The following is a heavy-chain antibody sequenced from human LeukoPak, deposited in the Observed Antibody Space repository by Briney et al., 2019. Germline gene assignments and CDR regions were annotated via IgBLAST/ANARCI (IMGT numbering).Heavy chain of an antibody. CDR2: IKQDGSEK. V-gene: IGHV3-7*01. Sequence: GGSLRLSCTASGFTFTTYWMAWVRQTPGKGLEWVANIKQDGSEKYYAESVRGRFTISRDNAKNSLYLQMNSLRAEDTAVYYCSNGIYDNSYWGQGTLVTVPS. CDR1: GFTFTTYW. D-gene: IGHD3-22*01. J-gene: IGHJ4*02. CDR3: SNGIYDNSY.